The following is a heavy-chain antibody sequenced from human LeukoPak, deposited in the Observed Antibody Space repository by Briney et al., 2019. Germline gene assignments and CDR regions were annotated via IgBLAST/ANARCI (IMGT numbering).Heavy chain of an antibody. CDR2: IYHSGST. V-gene: IGHV4-59*08. D-gene: IGHD1-26*01. J-gene: IGHJ4*02. CDR1: GGSFSGYY. CDR3: ARHEGATQYYFDY. Sequence: SETLSLTCAVYGGSFSGYYWGWIRQPPGKGLEWIGSIYHSGSTNYNPSLKSRVTISVDTSKNQFSLKLSSVTAADTAVYYYARHEGATQYYFDYWGQGTLVTVSS.